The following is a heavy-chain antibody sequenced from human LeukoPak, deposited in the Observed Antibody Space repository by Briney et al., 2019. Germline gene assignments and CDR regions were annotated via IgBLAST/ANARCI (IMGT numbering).Heavy chain of an antibody. J-gene: IGHJ4*02. V-gene: IGHV3-74*01. CDR1: GFSFSGHW. CDR3: ARGPNSNWSGLDF. CDR2: ISPTGSTT. Sequence: PGGSLRLSCTASGFSFSGHWMHWARQLPGKGLVWVLRISPTGSTTSYADSVKGRFTVSRDNAKNTLYLQVNNLRAEDTAVYYCARGPNSNWSGLDFRGQGTLLTVSS. D-gene: IGHD6-6*01.